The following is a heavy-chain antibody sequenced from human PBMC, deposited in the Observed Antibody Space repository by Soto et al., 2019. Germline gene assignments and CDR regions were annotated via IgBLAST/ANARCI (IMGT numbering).Heavy chain of an antibody. CDR3: AKDTSVPVSLGSFYAFDI. V-gene: IGHV3-23*01. CDR2: ISGSGGST. J-gene: IGHJ3*02. D-gene: IGHD6-19*01. Sequence: GGSLRLSCAASGFTFSSYAMSWVRQAPGKGLEWVSAISGSGGSTYYADSVKGRFTISRDNSKNTLYLQMNSLRAEDTAVYYFAKDTSVPVSLGSFYAFDIWGQGTMVTVSS. CDR1: GFTFSSYA.